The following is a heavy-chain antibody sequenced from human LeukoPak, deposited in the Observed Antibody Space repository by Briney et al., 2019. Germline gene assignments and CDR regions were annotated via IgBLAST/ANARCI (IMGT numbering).Heavy chain of an antibody. Sequence: SETLSLTCTVSGGSISSHYWSWIRQPPGKGLEWIGYIYHSGSTYYNPSLKSRVTISVDRSKNQFSLKLSSVTAADTAVYYCARDHLPYSSSWNPPTYWGQGTLVTVSS. V-gene: IGHV4-59*11. J-gene: IGHJ4*02. D-gene: IGHD6-13*01. CDR2: IYHSGST. CDR3: ARDHLPYSSSWNPPTY. CDR1: GGSISSHY.